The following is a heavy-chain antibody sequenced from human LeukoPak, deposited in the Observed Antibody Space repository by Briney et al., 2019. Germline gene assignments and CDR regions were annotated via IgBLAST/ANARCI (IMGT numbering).Heavy chain of an antibody. Sequence: GGSLRLSCAASGLTFDDYAMHWVRQAPGKGLEWVSLISGDGGSTYYADSVKGRFTISRDNSKNSLYLQMNSLRTEDTALYYCAKDISGYCSSTSCLRPTYYYYGMDVWGQGTTVTVSS. V-gene: IGHV3-43*02. J-gene: IGHJ6*02. CDR2: ISGDGGST. CDR1: GLTFDDYA. CDR3: AKDISGYCSSTSCLRPTYYYYGMDV. D-gene: IGHD2-2*01.